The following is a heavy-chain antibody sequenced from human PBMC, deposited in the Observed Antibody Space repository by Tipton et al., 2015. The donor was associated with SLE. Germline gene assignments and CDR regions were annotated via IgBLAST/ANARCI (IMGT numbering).Heavy chain of an antibody. V-gene: IGHV4-39*07. Sequence: TLSLTCTVSGGSISSSSYYWGWIRQPPGKGLEWIGSIYYSGSTYYNPSLKRRVTISVDTSKNQFSLKLSSVTAADTAVYYCGVSGWYSSWFDPWGQGTLVTVSS. J-gene: IGHJ5*02. CDR1: GGSISSSSYY. D-gene: IGHD6-19*01. CDR3: GVSGWYSSWFDP. CDR2: IYYSGST.